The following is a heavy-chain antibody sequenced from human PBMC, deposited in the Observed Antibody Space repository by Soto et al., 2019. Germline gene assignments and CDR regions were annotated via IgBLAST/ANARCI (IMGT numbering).Heavy chain of an antibody. V-gene: IGHV3-21*01. CDR2: ISSSSSYI. J-gene: IGHJ4*02. CDR3: ARDPREPGASPFDY. D-gene: IGHD1-26*01. CDR1: GFTFSSYS. Sequence: EVQLVESGGGLVKPGGSLRLSCAASGFTFSSYSMNWVRQAPGKGLEWVSSISSSSSYIYYADSVKGRFTISRDNAKNSLYLQMNSLRAEDTAVYYCARDPREPGASPFDYWGQGTLVTVSS.